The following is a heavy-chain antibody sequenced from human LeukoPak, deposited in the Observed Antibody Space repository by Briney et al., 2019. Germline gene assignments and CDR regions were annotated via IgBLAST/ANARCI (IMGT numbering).Heavy chain of an antibody. CDR1: GFSFSSYA. Sequence: GGSLRLSCAASGFSFSSYAMSWVRQAPGKGLEWVANIKQDGSEKYYVDSVKGRFTISRDNAKNSLYLQMNSLRAEDTAVYYCARDLGSMDVWGQGTTVTVSS. CDR3: ARDLGSMDV. CDR2: IKQDGSEK. J-gene: IGHJ6*02. V-gene: IGHV3-7*01.